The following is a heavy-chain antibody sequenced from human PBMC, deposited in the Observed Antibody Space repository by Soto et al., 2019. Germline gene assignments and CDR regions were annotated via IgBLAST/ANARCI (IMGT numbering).Heavy chain of an antibody. D-gene: IGHD5-18*01. J-gene: IGHJ4*02. CDR2: ISGSGGST. CDR1: GFTFSRYA. Sequence: EVQLLESGGGLVQPGGSLRLSCAASGFTFSRYAMSWVHQAPGKGLEWVSVISGSGGSTYYADSVKGRFTISRDNSKNTLYLQMNSLRAEDTAVYYCAKDLRGPYTAMPYFDYWGQGTLVTVSS. CDR3: AKDLRGPYTAMPYFDY. V-gene: IGHV3-23*01.